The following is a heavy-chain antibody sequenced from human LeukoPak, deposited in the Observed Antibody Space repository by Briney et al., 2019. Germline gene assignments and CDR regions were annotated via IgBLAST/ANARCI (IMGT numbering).Heavy chain of an antibody. J-gene: IGHJ4*02. CDR2: IYYSGST. V-gene: IGHV4-59*01. D-gene: IGHD4-17*01. Sequence: PSETLSLTCTVSGGSISSYYWSWIRQPPGKGLEWIGYIYYSGSTKYNPSLKSRVTISVDTSKNQFSLKLSSVTAADTAVYYCARGSDYGEPFDYWGQGTLVTVSS. CDR1: GGSISSYY. CDR3: ARGSDYGEPFDY.